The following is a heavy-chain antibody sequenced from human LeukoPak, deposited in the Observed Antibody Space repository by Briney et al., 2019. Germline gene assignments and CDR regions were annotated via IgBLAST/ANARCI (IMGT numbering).Heavy chain of an antibody. V-gene: IGHV1-2*02. CDR3: ARMVRGVIPRGEVGYYYMDV. D-gene: IGHD3-10*01. Sequence: ASVKVSCKASGYTFTSYGISWVRQAPGQGLEWMGWINPNSGGTNYAQKFQGRVTMTRDTSISTAYMELSRLRSDDTAVYYCARMVRGVIPRGEVGYYYMDVWGKGTTVTVSS. CDR1: GYTFTSYG. J-gene: IGHJ6*03. CDR2: INPNSGGT.